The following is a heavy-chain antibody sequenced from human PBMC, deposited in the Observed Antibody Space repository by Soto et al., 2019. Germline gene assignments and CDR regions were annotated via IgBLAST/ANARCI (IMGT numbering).Heavy chain of an antibody. J-gene: IGHJ4*02. V-gene: IGHV1-18*01. CDR2: ISGHNGNT. D-gene: IGHD3-10*01. CDR1: GYSFTNYG. CDR3: ARDYYGSGSLRSPFFY. Sequence: ASVKVSCKASGYSFTNYGISWVRQAPGQGLEWMGWISGHNGNTNYAQKLQGRVTMTTDTSTSTAYMELRSLRSEDTAVYYCARDYYGSGSLRSPFFYWGQGTLVTVSS.